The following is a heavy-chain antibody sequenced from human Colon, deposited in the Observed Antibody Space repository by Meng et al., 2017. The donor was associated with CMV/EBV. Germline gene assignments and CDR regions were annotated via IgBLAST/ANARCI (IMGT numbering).Heavy chain of an antibody. CDR3: ASPRYYSSSSFDFDY. D-gene: IGHD6-6*01. J-gene: IGHJ4*02. CDR1: GFTFSSYE. V-gene: IGHV3-48*03. Sequence: GSPRLSGAASGFTFSSYEMNWVRQAPGKGLEWVSYISSSGSTIYYADSVKGRFTISRDNAKNSLYLQMNSLRAEDTAVYYCASPRYYSSSSFDFDYWGQGTLVTVSS. CDR2: ISSSGSTI.